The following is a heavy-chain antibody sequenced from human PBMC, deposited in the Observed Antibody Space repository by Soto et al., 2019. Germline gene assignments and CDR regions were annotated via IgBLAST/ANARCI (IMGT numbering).Heavy chain of an antibody. CDR2: IYKSATT. J-gene: IGHJ5*01. V-gene: IGHV4-30-4*01. D-gene: IGHD7-27*01. CDR1: GDSISNLDYF. CDR3: ARGRYCLTGRCFPNWFDS. Sequence: SETLSLTCSVSGDSISNLDYFWAWIRQPPGQALEYIGYIYKSATTCYNPSFESRVAISVDTSKSQFSLNVTSVTAADTAVYFCARGRYCLTGRCFPNWFDSWGQGALVTVSS.